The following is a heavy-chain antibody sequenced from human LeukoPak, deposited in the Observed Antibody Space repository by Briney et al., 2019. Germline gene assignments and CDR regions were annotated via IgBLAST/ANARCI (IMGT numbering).Heavy chain of an antibody. Sequence: GGSLRLSRAASGFTFDDYAMHWVRQAPGKGLEWVSGISWNSGSIGYADSVKGRFTISRDNAKNSLYLQMNSLRAEDTALYYCAKDTNRMRATISGVYFDYWGQGTLVTVSS. CDR1: GFTFDDYA. V-gene: IGHV3-9*01. CDR2: ISWNSGSI. J-gene: IGHJ4*02. D-gene: IGHD3-3*01. CDR3: AKDTNRMRATISGVYFDY.